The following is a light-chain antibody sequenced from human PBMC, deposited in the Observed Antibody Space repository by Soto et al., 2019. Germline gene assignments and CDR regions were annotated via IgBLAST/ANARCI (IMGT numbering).Light chain of an antibody. CDR2: DNN. Sequence: QSVLTQPPSMSAAPGQKVTLSCSGTSSNIGKNYVSWYQQLPGTAPKLLIYDNNKRPSGIPDRFSGSKSGTSATLDITGLQTGDEADYYCATWDSSPGARLFGGGTKLTVL. J-gene: IGLJ2*01. V-gene: IGLV1-51*01. CDR1: SSNIGKNY. CDR3: ATWDSSPGARL.